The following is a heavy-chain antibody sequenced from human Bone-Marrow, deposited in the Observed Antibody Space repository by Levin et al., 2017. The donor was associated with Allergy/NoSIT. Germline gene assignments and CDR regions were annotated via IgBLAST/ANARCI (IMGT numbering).Heavy chain of an antibody. D-gene: IGHD1/OR15-1a*01. CDR1: GFSFSPYW. J-gene: IGHJ1*01. Sequence: GESLKISCVASGFSFSPYWMHWVRQAPGKGLVWVSHINGDGSATSYADSVKGRFTISRDNAKNTLYLQMVSLRAEDTAVYYCGTFLVEHHWGQGALVTVSS. CDR2: INGDGSAT. CDR3: GTFLVEHH. V-gene: IGHV3-74*01.